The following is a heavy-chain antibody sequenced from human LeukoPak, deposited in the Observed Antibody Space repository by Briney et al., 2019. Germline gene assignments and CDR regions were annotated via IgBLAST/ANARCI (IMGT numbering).Heavy chain of an antibody. CDR1: GFTFSSYS. Sequence: GGSLRLSCAASGFTFSSYSMNWVRQAPGKGLEWVSSISSSSSYIYYADSVKGRFTISRDNAKSSLYLQMNSLRAEDTAVYYCARDDIVVVPAASYFDYWGQGTLDTVSS. V-gene: IGHV3-21*01. D-gene: IGHD2-2*01. CDR2: ISSSSSYI. CDR3: ARDDIVVVPAASYFDY. J-gene: IGHJ4*02.